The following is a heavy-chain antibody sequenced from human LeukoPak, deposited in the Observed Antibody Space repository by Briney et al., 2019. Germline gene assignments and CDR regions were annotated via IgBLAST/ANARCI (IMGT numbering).Heavy chain of an antibody. CDR2: IYPGDSET. Sequence: GESLKISCKGSGYSFTSYWIGWVRQMPWKGLEWMGSIYPGDSETRYSPSFQGQVTISADKSISPAYLQWSSLTASDTAMYYCARLPAGQQLVWGDYWGQGTLVTVSS. D-gene: IGHD6-13*01. J-gene: IGHJ4*02. CDR3: ARLPAGQQLVWGDY. CDR1: GYSFTSYW. V-gene: IGHV5-51*01.